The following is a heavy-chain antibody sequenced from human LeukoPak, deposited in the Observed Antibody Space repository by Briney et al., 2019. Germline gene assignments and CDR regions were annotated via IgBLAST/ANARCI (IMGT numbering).Heavy chain of an antibody. CDR3: ARMVVDITRWFNP. Sequence: SETLSLTCDVSGDSMSSSRFAWSWLRQPPGKGLEWIGYGYHGGSTHYNPSLQGRVTISVDRSKKQFSLSVNSLTAADTAVYYCARMVVDITRWFNPWGQGTLVTVSS. CDR2: GYHGGST. J-gene: IGHJ5*02. CDR1: GDSMSSSRFA. V-gene: IGHV4-30-2*01. D-gene: IGHD2-21*01.